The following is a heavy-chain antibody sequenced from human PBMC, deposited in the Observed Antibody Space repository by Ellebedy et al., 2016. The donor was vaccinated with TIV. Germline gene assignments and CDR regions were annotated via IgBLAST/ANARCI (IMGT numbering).Heavy chain of an antibody. Sequence: GESLKISCAASGFTSNSYWMSWVRQAPGKGLEWVANINQDGSRIYYVDSVKGRFTISRDNAKNSVYLRMNTLRVEDTAVYHCVRDGAYGDYSPGYYGMDVWGQGTSVTVSS. J-gene: IGHJ6*02. V-gene: IGHV3-7*03. D-gene: IGHD3-22*01. CDR1: GFTSNSYW. CDR3: VRDGAYGDYSPGYYGMDV. CDR2: INQDGSRI.